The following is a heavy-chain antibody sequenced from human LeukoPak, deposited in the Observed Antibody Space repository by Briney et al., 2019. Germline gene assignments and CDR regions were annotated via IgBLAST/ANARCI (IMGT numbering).Heavy chain of an antibody. J-gene: IGHJ6*03. V-gene: IGHV1-69*06. Sequence: SVKVSCKASGGTFSSYAISWVRQAPGQGLEWMGGIIPVFGTANYAEKFQDRVTITADKSTSTAYMELSSLRSEDTAMYYCAINQAGYCGGGSCYRHEFYYMDVWGKGTSVTVSS. D-gene: IGHD2-15*01. CDR1: GGTFSSYA. CDR3: AINQAGYCGGGSCYRHEFYYMDV. CDR2: IIPVFGTA.